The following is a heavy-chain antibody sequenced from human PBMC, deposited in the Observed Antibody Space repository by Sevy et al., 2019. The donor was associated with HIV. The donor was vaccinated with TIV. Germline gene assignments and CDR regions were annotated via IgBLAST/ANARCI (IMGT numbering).Heavy chain of an antibody. CDR2: VNWNGRDT. CDR1: GFTFKDNG. J-gene: IGHJ6*03. CDR3: AGIHGDYVSDGDGEYYFYYYMDV. V-gene: IGHV3-20*04. D-gene: IGHD4-17*01. Sequence: GGSLRLSCAASGFTFKDNGMAWVRQVPGKGLEWVSGVNWNGRDTHYLDSVKGRFTISRDNAKNSLYLQMDSFRVEDSAVYYWAGIHGDYVSDGDGEYYFYYYMDVWGKGTSVTVSS.